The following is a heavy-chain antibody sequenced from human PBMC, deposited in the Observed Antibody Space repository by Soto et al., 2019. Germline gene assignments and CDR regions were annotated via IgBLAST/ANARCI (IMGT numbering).Heavy chain of an antibody. CDR3: ARDRGEYTRSWFWYFSH. CDR1: GASISSFN. V-gene: IGHV4-4*07. D-gene: IGHD2-2*02. Sequence: SETLSLTCSVSGASISSFNWNWVRQPAGKGTAGVGRLNIAGNINYNPSLKSRITMSMDTSKNQISLHLRSVTAADTAIYYCARDRGEYTRSWFWYFSHWGHGTLVTVS. CDR2: LNIAGNI. J-gene: IGHJ2*01.